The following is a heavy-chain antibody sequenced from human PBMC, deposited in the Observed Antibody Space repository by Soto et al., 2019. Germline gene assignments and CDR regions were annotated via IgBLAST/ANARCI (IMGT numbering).Heavy chain of an antibody. CDR2: IRSERYGGTA. J-gene: IGHJ4*02. CDR1: GFTFGDYA. CDR3: TTIPPNRRGFPFNG. Sequence: EMQLVESGGGLLKPGRSQRLSCTGSGFTFGDYAVSWFRQTPGKGLECVGFIRSERYGGTADYAASVKDRFTISRDDSKSVAYLQINSLKSEDTGVYYCTTIPPNRRGFPFNGWGQGTLVTVST. D-gene: IGHD3-22*01. V-gene: IGHV3-49*05.